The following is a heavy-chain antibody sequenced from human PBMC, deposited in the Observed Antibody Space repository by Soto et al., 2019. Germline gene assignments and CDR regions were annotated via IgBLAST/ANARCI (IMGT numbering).Heavy chain of an antibody. D-gene: IGHD1-20*01. Sequence: ASVKGSCKASGYTFFNYDISWVRQAPGQGVEWVGWSSPYNGNTNYAHTFQGSVNMTAHTSARSGHMELRRLRSDDTAVYFCARGRITDLGTFDYWGQGTLVTVSS. CDR3: ARGRITDLGTFDY. V-gene: IGHV1-18*01. CDR2: SSPYNGNT. CDR1: GYTFFNYD. J-gene: IGHJ4*02.